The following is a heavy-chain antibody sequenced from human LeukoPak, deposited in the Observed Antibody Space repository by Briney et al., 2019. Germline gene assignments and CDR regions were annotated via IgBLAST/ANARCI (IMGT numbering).Heavy chain of an antibody. D-gene: IGHD1-7*01. CDR3: AKDRFARDDYTSWNYFSPLD. V-gene: IGHV3-23*01. Sequence: GGSLRLSCAASGFTFSSYAMSWVRQTPGKGLAWVSAISGSGVSTYYVDSVKGRFTISRDNSKNTLVLQMNSLRAEDTAVYYCAKDRFARDDYTSWNYFSPLDWGQGTLVIVSS. CDR2: ISGSGVST. CDR1: GFTFSSYA. J-gene: IGHJ4*02.